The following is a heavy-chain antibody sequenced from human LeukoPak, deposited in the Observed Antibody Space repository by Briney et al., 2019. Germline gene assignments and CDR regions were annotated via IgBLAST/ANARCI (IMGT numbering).Heavy chain of an antibody. Sequence: SVKVSCKASGGTFSSYAISWVRQAPGQGLEWMGGIIPIFGTANYAQKFQGRVTITADESTSTAYMELSSLRSEDTAVYYCARESVAAAGTFDYWGQGTLVTVSS. CDR1: GGTFSSYA. J-gene: IGHJ4*02. D-gene: IGHD6-13*01. CDR3: ARESVAAAGTFDY. V-gene: IGHV1-69*13. CDR2: IIPIFGTA.